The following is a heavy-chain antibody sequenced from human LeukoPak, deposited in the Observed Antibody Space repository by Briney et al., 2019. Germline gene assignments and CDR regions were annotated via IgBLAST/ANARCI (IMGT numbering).Heavy chain of an antibody. Sequence: ASVKVSCKASGGTFSSYAISWVRQAPGQGLEWMGGIIPIFGTANYAQKFQGRVTITADESTSTAYMELSSLRSEDTAVYYCARGDFWSGYSGFDPWGQGTLVTVSS. CDR1: GGTFSSYA. CDR3: ARGDFWSGYSGFDP. J-gene: IGHJ5*02. V-gene: IGHV1-69*13. D-gene: IGHD3-3*01. CDR2: IIPIFGTA.